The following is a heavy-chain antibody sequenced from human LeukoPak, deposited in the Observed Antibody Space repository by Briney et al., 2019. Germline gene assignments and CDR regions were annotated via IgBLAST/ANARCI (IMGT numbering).Heavy chain of an antibody. V-gene: IGHV1-8*01. J-gene: IGHJ4*02. CDR2: MNPNSGNT. Sequence: ASVTVSCKASGYTFTSYDINWVRQATGQGLEWMGWMNPNSGNTGYAQKFQGRVTMTRNTSISTAYMELSSLRSEDTAVYYCARNNWNDXEGFDYWGQGTLVTVSS. D-gene: IGHD1-20*01. CDR1: GYTFTSYD. CDR3: ARNNWNDXEGFDY.